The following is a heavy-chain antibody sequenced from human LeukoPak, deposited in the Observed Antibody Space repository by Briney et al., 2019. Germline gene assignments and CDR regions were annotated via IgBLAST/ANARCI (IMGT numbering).Heavy chain of an antibody. CDR3: ARGIWSRTVSSYYFDC. V-gene: IGHV1-3*01. CDR1: GYTFTNYA. CDR2: INAGNGHT. Sequence: ASVKVSCKASGYTFTNYAMQWVRQAPGQRLEWMGWINAGNGHTRYSQRFLDRVTITRDTSASTVYMEVTSLRFEDTAVYYCARGIWSRTVSSYYFDCWGQGTLVTVSS. J-gene: IGHJ4*02. D-gene: IGHD3-3*01.